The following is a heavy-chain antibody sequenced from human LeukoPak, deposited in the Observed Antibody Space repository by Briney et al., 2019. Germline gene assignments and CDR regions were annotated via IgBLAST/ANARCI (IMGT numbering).Heavy chain of an antibody. CDR2: INTDGSDT. CDR1: GFTFSSYA. V-gene: IGHV3-74*01. D-gene: IGHD2-2*01. CDR3: ATSRSFDY. Sequence: GGSLRLSCAASGFTFSSYAMSWVRQAPGEGLVWVSRINTDGSDTSYADSVKGRFTISRDNAKNTLYLQMNSLRVEDTAVYYCATSRSFDYWGQGTLVTVSS. J-gene: IGHJ4*02.